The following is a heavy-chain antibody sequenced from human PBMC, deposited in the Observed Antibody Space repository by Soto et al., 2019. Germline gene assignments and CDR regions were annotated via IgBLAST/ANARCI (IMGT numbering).Heavy chain of an antibody. D-gene: IGHD3-10*01. CDR1: AGSISSYY. J-gene: IGHJ6*02. V-gene: IGHV4-59*01. CDR2: IYYSGSP. CDR3: AREHPSRPYGPIPRYCYYGMDV. Sequence: SETLSLTCTVSAGSISSYYWSWIRQPPRKGLQCIGYIYYSGSPNYNPSLKSRFTISVDTSKNQFSLRPSSVTAADTDVYYCAREHPSRPYGPIPRYCYYGMDVWDQGHRVTVSS.